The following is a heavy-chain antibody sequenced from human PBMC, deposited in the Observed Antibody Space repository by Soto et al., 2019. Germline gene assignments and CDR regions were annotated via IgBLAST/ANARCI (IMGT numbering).Heavy chain of an antibody. V-gene: IGHV1-69*06. D-gene: IGHD3-3*01. J-gene: IGHJ6*02. CDR3: ARRRAGDFWSGYSPYGMDV. Sequence: SVKVSCKASGGTFSSYAISWVRQAPGQGLEWMGGIIPIFGTANYAQKFQGRVTITADKSTSTAYMELSSLRSKDTAVYYCARRRAGDFWSGYSPYGMDVWGQGTTVTVSS. CDR2: IIPIFGTA. CDR1: GGTFSSYA.